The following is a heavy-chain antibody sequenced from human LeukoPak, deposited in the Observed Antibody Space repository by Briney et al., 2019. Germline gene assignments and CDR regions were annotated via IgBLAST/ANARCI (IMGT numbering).Heavy chain of an antibody. D-gene: IGHD3-22*01. V-gene: IGHV3-48*04. CDR2: ISGSSSSI. CDR3: AKARRITMIVVTYYFDY. CDR1: GFTFSTYS. J-gene: IGHJ4*02. Sequence: GGSLRLSCAASGFTFSTYSMNWVRQAPGKGLEWVSYISGSSSSIYYPDSVKGRFTISRDNAKNSLYLQMNSLRAEDTAVYYCAKARRITMIVVTYYFDYWGQGTLVTVSS.